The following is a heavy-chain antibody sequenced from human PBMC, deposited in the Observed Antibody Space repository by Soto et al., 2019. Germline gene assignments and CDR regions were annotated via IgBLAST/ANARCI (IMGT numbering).Heavy chain of an antibody. CDR1: GYTFTSYG. Sequence: QVQLVQSGAEVKKPGASVKVSWKASGYTFTSYGISWVRQAPGQGLEWMGGISAYNGNTNYAQKLQGRVTMTTDTSTSTAYMELRSLRSDDTAVYYCARSSIVVVPAAPQRYYYMDVWGKGTTVTVSS. V-gene: IGHV1-18*01. J-gene: IGHJ6*03. CDR2: ISAYNGNT. D-gene: IGHD2-2*01. CDR3: ARSSIVVVPAAPQRYYYMDV.